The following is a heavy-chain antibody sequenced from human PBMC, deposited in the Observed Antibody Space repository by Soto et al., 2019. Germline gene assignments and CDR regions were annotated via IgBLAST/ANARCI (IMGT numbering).Heavy chain of an antibody. D-gene: IGHD5-18*01. Sequence: ETLSLTCAVYGGSFSGYYWSWIRQPPGKGLEWIGEINHSGSTNYNPSLNSRVTISVDTSKNQFSLKLSSVTAADTAVYYCARVPHPVDTAMVRVYGTDVWGQGTTVTVSS. CDR1: GGSFSGYY. J-gene: IGHJ6*02. CDR2: INHSGST. V-gene: IGHV4-34*01. CDR3: ARVPHPVDTAMVRVYGTDV.